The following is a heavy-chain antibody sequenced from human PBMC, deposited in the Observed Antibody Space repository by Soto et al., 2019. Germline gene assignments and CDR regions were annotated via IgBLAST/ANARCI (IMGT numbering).Heavy chain of an antibody. CDR3: AREGLTFGPGAVGGAFDI. D-gene: IGHD2-2*01. CDR1: GYTFTSYA. V-gene: IGHV1-3*01. J-gene: IGHJ3*02. Sequence: ASVKVSCKASGYTFTSYAMHWVRQAPGQRLEWMGWINAGYGNTKYAQKFQDRVTITTDESTNTAYMELSSLRSEDTAIYYCAREGLTFGPGAVGGAFDIWGQGTLVT. CDR2: INAGYGNT.